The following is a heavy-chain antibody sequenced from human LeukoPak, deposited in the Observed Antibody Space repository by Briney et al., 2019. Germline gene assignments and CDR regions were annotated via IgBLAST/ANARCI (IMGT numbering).Heavy chain of an antibody. V-gene: IGHV3-9*03. CDR2: ISWNSGSI. CDR3: AKGGVGSYYYYYMDV. CDR1: GFTFDDYA. Sequence: GRSLRLSSAASGFTFDDYAMHWVRQAPGKGLEWVSGISWNSGSIGYADSVKGRFTISRDNAKNSLYLQMNSLRAEDMALYYCAKGGVGSYYYYYMDVWGKGTTVTVSS. D-gene: IGHD1-26*01. J-gene: IGHJ6*03.